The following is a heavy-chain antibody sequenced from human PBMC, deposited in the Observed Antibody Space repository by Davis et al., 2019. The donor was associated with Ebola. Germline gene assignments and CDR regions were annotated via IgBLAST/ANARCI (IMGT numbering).Heavy chain of an antibody. CDR3: TSTYGDYGDY. CDR2: IRSKANSYAT. D-gene: IGHD4-17*01. Sequence: GESLKISCAASGFTFSGSAMHWARQASGKGLEWVGRIRSKANSYATAYAASVKGRFTISRDDSKNTAYLQMNSLKTEDTAVYYCTSTYGDYGDYWGQGTLVTVSS. J-gene: IGHJ4*02. CDR1: GFTFSGSA. V-gene: IGHV3-73*01.